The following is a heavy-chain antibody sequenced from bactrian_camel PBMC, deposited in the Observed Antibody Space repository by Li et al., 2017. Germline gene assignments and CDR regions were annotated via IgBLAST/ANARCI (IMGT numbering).Heavy chain of an antibody. CDR1: GYC. V-gene: IGHV3S53*01. Sequence: VQLVESGGGSVQAGGSLTLSCTVSGYCMGWFRQAPGKEREGVAIINSDGSTSYADSVKGRFTVSKDNMKPDDTAMYYCAAARYCYSAHWPVGREVASGKGTQVTVS. J-gene: IGHJ4*01. CDR2: INSDGST. D-gene: IGHD3*01.